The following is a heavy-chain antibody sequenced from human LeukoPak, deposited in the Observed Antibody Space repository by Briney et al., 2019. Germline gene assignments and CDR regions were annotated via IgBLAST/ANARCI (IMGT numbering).Heavy chain of an antibody. CDR2: IYHSGST. CDR3: ARAYCSSTSCCHFDY. J-gene: IGHJ4*02. CDR1: GGSTSSGGYS. V-gene: IGHV4-30-2*01. Sequence: SQTLSLTCAVSGGSTSSGGYSWSWIRQPPGKGLEWIGYIYHSGSTYYNPSLKSRVTISVDRSKNQFSLKLSSVTAADTAVYYCARAYCSSTSCCHFDYWGQGTLVTVSS. D-gene: IGHD2-2*01.